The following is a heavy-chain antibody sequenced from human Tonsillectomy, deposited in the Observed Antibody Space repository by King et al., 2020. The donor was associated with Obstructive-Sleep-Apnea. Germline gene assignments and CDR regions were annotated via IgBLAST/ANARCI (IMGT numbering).Heavy chain of an antibody. D-gene: IGHD2-2*01. V-gene: IGHV3-21*01. J-gene: IGHJ6*02. CDR3: AGDGENTVVVPAANGYYYYYYGMDV. Sequence: VQLVESGGGLVKPGGSLRLSCAASAFTFSSYSMNWVRQAPGKGLEWVSSISSSSSYIYYADSVKGRFTISRDNAKNSLYLQMNSLRAEDTAVYYCAGDGENTVVVPAANGYYYYYYGMDVWGQGTTVTVSS. CDR2: ISSSSSYI. CDR1: AFTFSSYS.